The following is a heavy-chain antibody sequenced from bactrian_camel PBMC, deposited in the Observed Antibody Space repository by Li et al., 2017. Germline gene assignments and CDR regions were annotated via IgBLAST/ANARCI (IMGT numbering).Heavy chain of an antibody. CDR1: GYVYTNKC. CDR2: IYTVDGST. D-gene: IGHD1*01. J-gene: IGHJ4*01. Sequence: HVQLVESGGDSVQAGGSLRLSCVASGYVYTNKCMAWFRQAPGKEREAVASIYTVDGSTYYTDAVKGRFTISHDNAKNSVDLQMNSLKPDDTAVYYCAATGQMLSVAGCRTQGTQVTVS. V-gene: IGHV3S54*01.